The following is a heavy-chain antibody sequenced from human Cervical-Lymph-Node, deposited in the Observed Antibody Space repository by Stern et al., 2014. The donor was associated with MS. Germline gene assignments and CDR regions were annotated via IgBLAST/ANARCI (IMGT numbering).Heavy chain of an antibody. V-gene: IGHV1-18*01. CDR2: IRAYNGNT. CDR3: ARAAGILDF. J-gene: IGHJ4*02. D-gene: IGHD1-1*01. Sequence: QVQLVQSGNEVKKPGASVKVSCEASGYTFTSYGISWVRQAPGQGLEWMGWIRAYNGNTNYEQKIQDRITMTTDTSTSTVYMELRNLRSDDAALYYCARAAGILDFWGQGTLVTVSS. CDR1: GYTFTSYG.